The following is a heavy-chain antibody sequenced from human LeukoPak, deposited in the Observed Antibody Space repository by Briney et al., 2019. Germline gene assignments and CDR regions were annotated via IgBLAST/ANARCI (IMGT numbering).Heavy chain of an antibody. CDR1: GGSISSYY. V-gene: IGHV4-59*08. Sequence: SETLSLTCTVSGGSISSYYWSWIRQPPGKGLEWIGYIYYSGSANYNPSLKSRVTISVDTSKNQFSLKLNSVTAADTAVYYCARQGGSSSAYYWFDPWGQGTLVTVSS. CDR2: IYYSGSA. D-gene: IGHD3-22*01. CDR3: ARQGGSSSAYYWFDP. J-gene: IGHJ5*02.